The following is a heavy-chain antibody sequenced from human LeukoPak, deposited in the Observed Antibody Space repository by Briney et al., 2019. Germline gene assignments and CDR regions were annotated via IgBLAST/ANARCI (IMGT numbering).Heavy chain of an antibody. CDR3: AAQYYDFWSGPLYYFDY. D-gene: IGHD3-3*01. CDR2: IYYSGST. Sequence: PSETLSLTCAVYGGSFSGYYWSWIRQPPGKGLEWIGYIYYSGSTNYNPSLKSRVTISVDTSKNQFSLKLSSVTAADTAVYYCAAQYYDFWSGPLYYFDYWGQGTLVTVSS. V-gene: IGHV4-59*01. J-gene: IGHJ4*02. CDR1: GGSFSGYY.